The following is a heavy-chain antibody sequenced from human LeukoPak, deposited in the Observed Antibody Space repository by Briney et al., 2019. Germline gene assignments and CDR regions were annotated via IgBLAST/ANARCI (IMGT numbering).Heavy chain of an antibody. J-gene: IGHJ4*02. CDR1: GGSISSYY. V-gene: IGHV4-59*08. CDR2: IYYSGST. D-gene: IGHD5-12*01. CDR3: ARAGPDSGYDYEVDY. Sequence: PSETLSLTCTVSGGSISSYYWSWIRQPPGKGLEWIGYIYYSGSTNYNPSLKSRVTISVDTSKNQFSLKLSSVTAADTAVYYCARAGPDSGYDYEVDYWGQGTLVTVSS.